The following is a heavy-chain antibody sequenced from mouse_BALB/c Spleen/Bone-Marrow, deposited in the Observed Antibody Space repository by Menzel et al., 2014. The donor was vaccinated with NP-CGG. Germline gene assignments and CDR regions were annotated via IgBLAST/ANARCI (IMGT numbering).Heavy chain of an antibody. D-gene: IGHD2-3*01. J-gene: IGHJ4*01. CDR3: ARRGWYYAMDY. CDR2: ISNGGGST. Sequence: EVMLVESGGGLVQPGGSLKLSCATSGFTFSDYYMYWVRQTPEKRLEWVAYISNGGGSTYYSDTVKGRFTISRDNAKNTLYLQMSRLKSEDTAMYYCARRGWYYAMDYWGQGTSVTVSS. CDR1: GFTFSDYY. V-gene: IGHV5-12*02.